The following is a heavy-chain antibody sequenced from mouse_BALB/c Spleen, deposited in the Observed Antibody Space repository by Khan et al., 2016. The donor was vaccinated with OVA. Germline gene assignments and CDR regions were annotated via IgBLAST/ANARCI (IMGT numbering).Heavy chain of an antibody. Sequence: VQLVETGGGLVRPGNSLKLSCVTSGFTFSYYRMHWLRQFPGKRLEWIAVITVKSDNSGANYAESVKGRFTISRDDSKSSVYLQMNRLREEDTATYYCSSGGYYYCTPFDYWGQGTTLTVSS. V-gene: IGHV13-2*02. D-gene: IGHD1-1*01. CDR2: ITVKSDNSGA. CDR3: SSGGYYYCTPFDY. J-gene: IGHJ2*01. CDR1: GFTFSYYR.